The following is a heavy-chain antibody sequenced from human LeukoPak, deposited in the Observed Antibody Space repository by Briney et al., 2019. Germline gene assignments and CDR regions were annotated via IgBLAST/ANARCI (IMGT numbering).Heavy chain of an antibody. CDR1: GSSISSGSYY. Sequence: PSETLSLTCAVSGSSISSGSYYWSWIRQPAGKGLEWIGRIYTSGSTNYNPSLKSRVTISVDTSKNQFSLKLSSVTAADTAVYYCAREWGDYYYYYYMDVWGKGTTVTVSS. V-gene: IGHV4-61*02. CDR2: IYTSGST. J-gene: IGHJ6*03. D-gene: IGHD3-16*01. CDR3: AREWGDYYYYYYMDV.